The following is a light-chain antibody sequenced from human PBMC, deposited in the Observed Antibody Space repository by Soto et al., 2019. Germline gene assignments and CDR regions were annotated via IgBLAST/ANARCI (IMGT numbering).Light chain of an antibody. CDR3: QQYDRSPWT. Sequence: EIVLTQSPGTLSSSPGERATLSCRASQSVSSSFLAWYQQKAGQAPRLLIYGASSRATGIPDRFSGSGSGTDFTLTISRLEPEDFAVYYCQQYDRSPWTFGQGTKVEIK. J-gene: IGKJ1*01. V-gene: IGKV3-20*01. CDR1: QSVSSSF. CDR2: GAS.